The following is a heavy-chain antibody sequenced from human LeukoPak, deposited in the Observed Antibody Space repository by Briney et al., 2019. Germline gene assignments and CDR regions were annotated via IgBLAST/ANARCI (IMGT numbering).Heavy chain of an antibody. Sequence: GESLKISCKGSGYSFTSYWIGWVRQMPGKGLEWMGIIYPGDSDTRYSPSFQGQVTISADKSISTAYLQWNSLKASDTAMYYCARLGEGYYYYYYYYMDVWGKGTTVTVSS. D-gene: IGHD5-24*01. CDR3: ARLGEGYYYYYYYYMDV. J-gene: IGHJ6*03. CDR2: IYPGDSDT. CDR1: GYSFTSYW. V-gene: IGHV5-51*01.